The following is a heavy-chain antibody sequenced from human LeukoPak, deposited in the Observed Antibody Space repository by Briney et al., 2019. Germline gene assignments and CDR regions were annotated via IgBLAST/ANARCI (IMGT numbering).Heavy chain of an antibody. J-gene: IGHJ6*03. CDR2: ISSSSSYI. V-gene: IGHV3-21*01. CDR1: GFTFSSYS. CDR3: AREAYYYYYMDV. Sequence: GGSLRLSCAASGFTFSSYSMKWVRPAPGKGREWVSSISSSSSYIYYADSVKGRFTISRDNAKNSLYLQMNSLRAEDTAVYYCAREAYYYYYMDVWGKGTTVTVSS.